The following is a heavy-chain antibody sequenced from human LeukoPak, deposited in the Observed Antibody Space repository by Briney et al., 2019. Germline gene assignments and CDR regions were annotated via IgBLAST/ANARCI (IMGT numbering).Heavy chain of an antibody. CDR1: GYSFTTFW. V-gene: IGHV5-51*01. CDR2: IYPGDSDT. J-gene: IGHJ4*02. CDR3: ARRLALGQLSPQFDF. Sequence: GESLKISCKGSGYSFTTFWISWVRQMPGKGLEWMGIIYPGDSDTRYSPSFQGQVTISADKSISTAYLQWSSLKASDTAMYYCARRLALGQLSPQFDFWGQGTLVTVSS. D-gene: IGHD3-16*02.